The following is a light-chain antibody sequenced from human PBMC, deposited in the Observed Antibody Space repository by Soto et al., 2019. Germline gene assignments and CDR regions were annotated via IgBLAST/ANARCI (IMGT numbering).Light chain of an antibody. CDR2: DAS. CDR3: QQFNRLPLT. Sequence: AIQVTQSPSSLSASVGDRVTIACRASQGISNALAWYQQKPGRPPKLLIYDASRLESGVPSRFSGSGSGTDFTLTISSLQPEDIATYYCQQFNRLPLTFGGGTKVEIK. V-gene: IGKV1-13*02. CDR1: QGISNA. J-gene: IGKJ4*01.